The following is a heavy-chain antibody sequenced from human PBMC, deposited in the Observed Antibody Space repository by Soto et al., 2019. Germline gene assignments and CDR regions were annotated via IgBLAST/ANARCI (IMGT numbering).Heavy chain of an antibody. Sequence: PGGSLRLSFAASGFTFSSYWMSWVRQAPGKGLEWVANVKQDGSATYYVDSVRGRFTISRDNAKNSLYLQMNSLRAEDTAVYYCATSAAAPGNYWGQGTMV. D-gene: IGHD6-13*01. J-gene: IGHJ4*02. CDR3: ATSAAAPGNY. CDR1: GFTFSSYW. V-gene: IGHV3-7*01. CDR2: VKQDGSAT.